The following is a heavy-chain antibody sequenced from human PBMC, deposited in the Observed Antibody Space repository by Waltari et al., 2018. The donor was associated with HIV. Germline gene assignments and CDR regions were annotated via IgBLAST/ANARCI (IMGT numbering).Heavy chain of an antibody. V-gene: IGHV4-38-2*01. D-gene: IGHD6-13*01. Sequence: QVQLQESGPGLVKPSDTLSLNCAVSDFYITSGHSWGCIRQSPGKGLEWIGSVVHSGSTFYKPSFKSRVSISVDTSKNHFSLKLSSVAAADTALYYCARQPAPDSTWFQIYVDYWGQGTVVTVSS. CDR1: DFYITSGHS. CDR2: VVHSGST. J-gene: IGHJ4*02. CDR3: ARQPAPDSTWFQIYVDY.